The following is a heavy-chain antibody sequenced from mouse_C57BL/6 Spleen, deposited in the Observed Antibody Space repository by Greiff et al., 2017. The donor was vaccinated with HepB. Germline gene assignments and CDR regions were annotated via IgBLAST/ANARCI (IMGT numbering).Heavy chain of an antibody. V-gene: IGHV1-62-2*01. CDR1: GYTFTEYT. D-gene: IGHD1-1*01. CDR3: ARHEGGGYYYCPGFDY. CDR2: FYPGSGSI. Sequence: QVQLQQSGAELVKPGASVKLSCKASGYTFTEYTIHWVKQRSGQGLEWIGWFYPGSGSIKYNEKFKDKATLTADKSSSTVYMELSRLTSEDSAVYFCARHEGGGYYYCPGFDYWGQGTTLTVSS. J-gene: IGHJ2*01.